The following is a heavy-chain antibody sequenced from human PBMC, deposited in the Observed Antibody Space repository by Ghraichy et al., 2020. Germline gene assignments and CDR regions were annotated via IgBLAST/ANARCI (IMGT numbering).Heavy chain of an antibody. D-gene: IGHD3-16*01. Sequence: ASVKVSCKVSGYTLTELSMHWVRQAPGKGLEWMGGFDPEDGETIYAQKFQGRVTMTEDTSTDTAYMELSSLRSEDTAVYYCATESSPRGFGGYYYGMDVWGKGTTVTVSS. J-gene: IGHJ6*04. CDR3: ATESSPRGFGGYYYGMDV. CDR2: FDPEDGET. CDR1: GYTLTELS. V-gene: IGHV1-24*01.